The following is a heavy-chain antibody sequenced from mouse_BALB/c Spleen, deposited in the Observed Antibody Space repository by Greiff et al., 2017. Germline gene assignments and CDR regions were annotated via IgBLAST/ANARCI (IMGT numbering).Heavy chain of an antibody. D-gene: IGHD2-14*01. J-gene: IGHJ4*01. Sequence: VKLQESGPELVKPGASVKISCKASGYAFSSSWMNWVKQRPGQGLEWIGRIYPGDGDTNYNGKFKGKATLTADKSSSTAYMQLSSLTSVDSAVYFCARGGYRYAMDYWGQGTSVTVSS. V-gene: IGHV1-82*01. CDR1: GYAFSSSW. CDR2: IYPGDGDT. CDR3: ARGGYRYAMDY.